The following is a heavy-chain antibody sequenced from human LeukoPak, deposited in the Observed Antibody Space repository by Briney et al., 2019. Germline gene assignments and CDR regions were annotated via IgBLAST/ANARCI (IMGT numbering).Heavy chain of an antibody. CDR2: IYTSGST. V-gene: IGHV4-61*02. CDR1: GNSISSGDYY. J-gene: IGHJ4*02. Sequence: KPSETLSLTCTVSGNSISSGDYYWSWIRQPAWKGLEWIGRIYTSGSTTYNPSLKSRVTISGDTSENQFSLRLSSVTAADTAVYYCARASYSYDISGWVPFDYWGQGTLVTVSS. CDR3: ARASYSYDISGWVPFDY. D-gene: IGHD3-22*01.